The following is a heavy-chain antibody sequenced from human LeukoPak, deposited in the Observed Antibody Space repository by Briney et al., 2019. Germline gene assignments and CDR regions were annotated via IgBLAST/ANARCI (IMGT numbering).Heavy chain of an antibody. D-gene: IGHD2-2*01. Sequence: VASVKVSCKASGYTFTGYYMHWVRQAPGQGLEWMGWINPNSGGTNYAQKFQGRVTMTRDTSISTAYMELSRLRSDDTAVYYCARDRYCSSTSCYFWYFDLWGRGTLVTVSS. CDR2: INPNSGGT. CDR1: GYTFTGYY. CDR3: ARDRYCSSTSCYFWYFDL. J-gene: IGHJ2*01. V-gene: IGHV1-2*02.